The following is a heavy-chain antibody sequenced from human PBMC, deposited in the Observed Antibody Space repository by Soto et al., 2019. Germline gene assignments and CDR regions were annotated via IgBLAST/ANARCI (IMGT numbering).Heavy chain of an antibody. CDR1: GYTFTSYA. J-gene: IGHJ3*02. D-gene: IGHD6-19*01. CDR2: INAGNGNT. CDR3: ARAIAVATNDAFDI. V-gene: IGHV1-3*01. Sequence: ASVKVSCKASGYTFTSYAMHWVRQAPGQRLEWMGWINAGNGNTKYSQKFQGRVTITRDTSASTAYMELSSLRSEDTAVYYCARAIAVATNDAFDIWGQGTMVTVS.